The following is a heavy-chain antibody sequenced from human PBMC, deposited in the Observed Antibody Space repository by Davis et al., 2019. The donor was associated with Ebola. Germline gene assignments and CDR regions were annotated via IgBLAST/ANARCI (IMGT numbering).Heavy chain of an antibody. CDR2: ISGSGGST. D-gene: IGHD2-2*01. CDR1: GFTFSSYA. V-gene: IGHV3-23*01. Sequence: GESLKISCAASGFTFSSYAMSWVRQAPGKGLEWVSAISGSGGSTYYTDSVKGRFTISRDNSKNTLYLQMNSLRAEDPAVYYCAKPVCSSTSCYWGYYFDYWGQGTLVTVSS. CDR3: AKPVCSSTSCYWGYYFDY. J-gene: IGHJ4*02.